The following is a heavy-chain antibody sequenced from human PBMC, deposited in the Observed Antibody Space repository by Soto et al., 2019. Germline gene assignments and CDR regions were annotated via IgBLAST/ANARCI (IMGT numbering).Heavy chain of an antibody. CDR1: GYTFTSYD. CDR2: MNPNSGNT. CDR3: ARGGYSYGDYYYYGMDV. D-gene: IGHD5-18*01. V-gene: IGHV1-8*01. J-gene: IGHJ6*02. Sequence: ASVKVSCKASGYTFTSYDINWVRQATGQGLEWMGWMNPNSGNTGYAQKFQGRVTMTRITSMSKAYMELSSLRSEDTAVYYCARGGYSYGDYYYYGMDVWGQGTTVTVSS.